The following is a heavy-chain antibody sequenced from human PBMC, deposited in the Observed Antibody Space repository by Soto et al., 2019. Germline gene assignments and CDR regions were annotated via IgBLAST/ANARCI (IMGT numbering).Heavy chain of an antibody. J-gene: IGHJ4*02. Sequence: VGSLRLSCAASGFSFGSYALSWVRQAPGKGLEWVSTISGSDGKTFYADSVKGRFSISRDTSQSTLYLQMNSLRADDTAMYYCARWSYLDYWGQGTRVTVPQ. CDR1: GFSFGSYA. D-gene: IGHD3-3*01. CDR3: ARWSYLDY. CDR2: ISGSDGKT. V-gene: IGHV3-23*01.